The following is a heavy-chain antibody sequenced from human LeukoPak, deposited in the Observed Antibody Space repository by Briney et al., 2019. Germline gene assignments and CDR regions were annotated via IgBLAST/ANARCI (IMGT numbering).Heavy chain of an antibody. Sequence: ASVKVSCKASGGTFSSDAISWVRQAPGQGLEWMGGIIPIFGTANYAQKFQGRVTITADESTSTAYMELSSLRSEDTAVYYCARAIEEQPIVGDYYYYMDVWGKGTTVTVSS. J-gene: IGHJ6*03. CDR3: ARAIEEQPIVGDYYYYMDV. CDR1: GGTFSSDA. V-gene: IGHV1-69*01. CDR2: IIPIFGTA. D-gene: IGHD2-21*01.